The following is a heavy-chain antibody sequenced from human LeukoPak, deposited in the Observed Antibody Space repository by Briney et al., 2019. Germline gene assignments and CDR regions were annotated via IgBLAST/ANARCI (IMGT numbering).Heavy chain of an antibody. Sequence: PGGSLRLSCAASGFTFSSYAMSWVRQAPGKGLEWVSAISGSGGSTYYADSVKGRFTISRDNSKNTLYLQMNSLRAEDTAVYYCARRGSGWDRYYYGMDVWGQGTTVTVSS. CDR2: ISGSGGST. V-gene: IGHV3-23*01. D-gene: IGHD6-19*01. J-gene: IGHJ6*02. CDR1: GFTFSSYA. CDR3: ARRGSGWDRYYYGMDV.